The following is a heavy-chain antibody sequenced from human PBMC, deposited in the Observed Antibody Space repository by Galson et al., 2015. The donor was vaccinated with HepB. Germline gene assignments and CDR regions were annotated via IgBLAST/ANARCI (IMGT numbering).Heavy chain of an antibody. CDR3: ARVEAGKHWYDSCGYYLDY. J-gene: IGHJ4*02. Sequence: SVKVSCKASGYTFTSYGISWVRQAPGQGLEWMGWISAYNGNTNYAQKLQGRVTMTTDTSTSTAYMELRSLRSDDTAVYYCARVEAGKHWYDSCGYYLDYWGQGTLVTVSS. V-gene: IGHV1-18*01. CDR1: GYTFTSYG. CDR2: ISAYNGNT. D-gene: IGHD3-22*01.